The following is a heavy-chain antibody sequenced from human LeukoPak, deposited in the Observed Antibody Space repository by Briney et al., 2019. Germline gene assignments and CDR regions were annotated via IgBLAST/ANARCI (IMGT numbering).Heavy chain of an antibody. Sequence: SETLSLTCTVSSDSISSTNYYWGWIRQPPGKGLEWIGNIYYSGSTYYNPSLKSRVTISVDTSKNRFSLKLSSVTAADTAVYYCARDPSGYYDKEGGWFDPWGQGTLVTVSS. V-gene: IGHV4-39*07. J-gene: IGHJ5*02. D-gene: IGHD3-22*01. CDR2: IYYSGST. CDR3: ARDPSGYYDKEGGWFDP. CDR1: SDSISSTNYY.